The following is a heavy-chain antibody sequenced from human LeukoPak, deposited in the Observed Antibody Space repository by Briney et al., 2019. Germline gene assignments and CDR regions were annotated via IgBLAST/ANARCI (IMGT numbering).Heavy chain of an antibody. CDR2: IIPSLGAA. CDR3: ARLGFYYHLDY. D-gene: IGHD2-8*01. V-gene: IGHV1-69*05. CDR1: GGSFTSFA. Sequence: ASVKVSCKTSGGSFTSFAISWVRQAPGQGLEWMGVIIPSLGAANYAQKFQGRVTITTDEFPSTAYMELTNLRSEDTAVYYCARLGFYYHLDYWGQGTLVTVSS. J-gene: IGHJ4*02.